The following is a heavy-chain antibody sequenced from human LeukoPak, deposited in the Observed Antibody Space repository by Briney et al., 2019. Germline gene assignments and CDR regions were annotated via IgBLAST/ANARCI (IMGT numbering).Heavy chain of an antibody. CDR3: ARDDYGDFYFDY. V-gene: IGHV3-30*04. J-gene: IGHJ4*02. CDR1: GFTFSSYA. Sequence: PGRSLRLSCAASGFTFSSYAMHWVRQAPGKGLEWVAVISCDGSNKYYADSVKGRFTISRDNPKNTLYLQMNSLRAEDTAVYYCARDDYGDFYFDYWGQGTLVTVSS. D-gene: IGHD4-17*01. CDR2: ISCDGSNK.